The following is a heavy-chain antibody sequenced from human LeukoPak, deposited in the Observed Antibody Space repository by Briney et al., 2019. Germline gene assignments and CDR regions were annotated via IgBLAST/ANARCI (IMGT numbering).Heavy chain of an antibody. J-gene: IGHJ1*01. CDR1: GFTFGSYN. D-gene: IGHD3-22*01. CDR3: ARDGGDYYDSSGYPFHH. V-gene: IGHV3-21*01. CDR2: ISTSSSYI. Sequence: PGGSLRPSCAASGFTFGSYNMNWVRQAPGKGLEWVSSISTSSSYIYYADSVKGRFTISRDNAKKSLYLQMNSLRAGDTAVYYCARDGGDYYDSSGYPFHHWGQGTLVTVSS.